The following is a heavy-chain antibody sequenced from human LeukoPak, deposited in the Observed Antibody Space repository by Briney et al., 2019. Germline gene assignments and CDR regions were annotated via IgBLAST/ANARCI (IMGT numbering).Heavy chain of an antibody. D-gene: IGHD6-13*01. V-gene: IGHV6-1*01. CDR1: GDSVSSNSAA. J-gene: IGHJ6*02. CDR2: TYYRSKWYN. CDR3: ARERSSSWGALDYYYYGMDV. Sequence: SQTLSLTCAISGDSVSSNSAARNWIRQSPSRGLEWLGRTYYRSKWYNDYAVSVKSRITINPDTSKNQFSLQLNSVTPEDTAVYYCARERSSSWGALDYYYYGMDVWGQGTTVTVSS.